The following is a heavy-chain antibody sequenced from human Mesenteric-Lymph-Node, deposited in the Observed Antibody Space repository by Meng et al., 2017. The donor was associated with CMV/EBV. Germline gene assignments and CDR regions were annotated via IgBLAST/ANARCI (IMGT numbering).Heavy chain of an antibody. J-gene: IGHJ6*02. V-gene: IGHV3-23*01. D-gene: IGHD2-2*01. Sequence: GESLKISCAASGFTFSDYYMGWIRQAPGKGLEWVSAISGSGGSTYYADSVKGRFTISRDNSKNTLYLQMNSLRAEDTAVYYCAVPAAAGLSYYFGMDVWGQGTTVTVSS. CDR1: GFTFSDYY. CDR3: AVPAAAGLSYYFGMDV. CDR2: ISGSGGST.